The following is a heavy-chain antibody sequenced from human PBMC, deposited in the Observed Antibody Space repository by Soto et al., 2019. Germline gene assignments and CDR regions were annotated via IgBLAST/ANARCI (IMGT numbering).Heavy chain of an antibody. V-gene: IGHV3-23*01. Sequence: GGSLRLSCAASGFTFSSYAMSWVRQAPGKGLEWVSAISGSGGSTYYADSVKGRFTISRDNSKNTLYLQMNSLRAEDTAVYYCAKRHRLVRDYYYYMDVWGKGTTVTVSS. CDR1: GFTFSSYA. J-gene: IGHJ6*03. CDR3: AKRHRLVRDYYYYMDV. CDR2: ISGSGGST. D-gene: IGHD2-2*01.